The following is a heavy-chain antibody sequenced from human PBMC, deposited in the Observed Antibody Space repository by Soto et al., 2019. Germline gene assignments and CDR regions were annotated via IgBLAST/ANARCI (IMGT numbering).Heavy chain of an antibody. D-gene: IGHD6-13*01. CDR2: IYYSGST. J-gene: IGHJ5*02. CDR3: ARSRGVIAAAMQPEENWFDP. V-gene: IGHV4-59*08. CDR1: GGSISSYY. Sequence: PSETLSLTCTVSGGSISSYYWSWIRQPPGKGLEWIGYIYYSGSTNYNPSLKSRVTISVDTSKNQFSLKLSSVTAADTAVYYCARSRGVIAAAMQPEENWFDPWGQGTLVTVSS.